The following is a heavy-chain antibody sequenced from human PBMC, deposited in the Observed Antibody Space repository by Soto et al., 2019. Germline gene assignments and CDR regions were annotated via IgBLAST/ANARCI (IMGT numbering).Heavy chain of an antibody. V-gene: IGHV3-30*18. CDR1: GFTFSSYG. CDR3: AKGARPGFDY. CDR2: ISYDGSNK. D-gene: IGHD6-6*01. J-gene: IGHJ4*02. Sequence: GGSLRLSCAASGFTFSSYGMHWVRQAPGKGLEWVAVISYDGSNKYYADSVKGRFTISRDNSKNTLYLQMNSLRAEGTAVYYCAKGARPGFDYWGQGTLVTVPQ.